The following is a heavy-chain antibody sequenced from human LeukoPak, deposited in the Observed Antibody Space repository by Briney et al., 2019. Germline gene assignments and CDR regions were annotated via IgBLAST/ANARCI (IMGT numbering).Heavy chain of an antibody. CDR1: GFSFGDYD. J-gene: IGHJ4*02. D-gene: IGHD4-17*01. Sequence: PGGSLRLSCAASGFSFGDYDMHWVRQSPGRGLDWVAHISYHGMNKHDADSVKGRFTISRDNSKNTLDLQMNSLRVEDTAVYYCARGYGDYIDYWGQGTLVTVSS. V-gene: IGHV3-30*01. CDR3: ARGYGDYIDY. CDR2: ISYHGMNK.